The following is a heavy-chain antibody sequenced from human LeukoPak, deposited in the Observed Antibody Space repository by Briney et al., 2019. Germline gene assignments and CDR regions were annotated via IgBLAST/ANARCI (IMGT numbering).Heavy chain of an antibody. CDR3: ARDSPRGYSYGYHDY. CDR2: INSDGSST. V-gene: IGHV3-74*01. D-gene: IGHD5-18*01. J-gene: IGHJ4*02. Sequence: GVHLRLSCAAFGFTFSSYWMHWVRQAPGKGLVWVSRINSDGSSTCHADSVKGRFTISRDNAKNTLYLKMNSLRAEDTAVYYCARDSPRGYSYGYHDYWGQGTLVTVSS. CDR1: GFTFSSYW.